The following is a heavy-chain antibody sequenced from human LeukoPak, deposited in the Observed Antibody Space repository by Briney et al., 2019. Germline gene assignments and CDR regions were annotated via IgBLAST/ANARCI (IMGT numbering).Heavy chain of an antibody. Sequence: GGSLRLSCAASGFIFSDYYMSWIRKAPGKGLEWVSYISSSGSTIHYADSVKGRFTISRGNAKNSLFLQMNSLRVEDTAVYYCAGGGRGYSGSYFSIYWGQGTLVTVSS. J-gene: IGHJ4*02. CDR3: AGGGRGYSGSYFSIY. CDR2: ISSSGSTI. V-gene: IGHV3-11*01. CDR1: GFIFSDYY. D-gene: IGHD1-26*01.